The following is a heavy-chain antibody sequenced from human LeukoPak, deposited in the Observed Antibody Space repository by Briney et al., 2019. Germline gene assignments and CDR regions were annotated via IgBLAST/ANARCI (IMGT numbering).Heavy chain of an antibody. CDR2: INHSGST. CDR3: ARGLVGYDFWSGYFGTTFDY. Sequence: SETLSLTCAVYGGSFSGYYWSWIRQPPGKGLEWIGEINHSGSTNYNPSLKSRVTISVDTSKNQFSLKLSSVAAADTAVYYCARGLVGYDFWSGYFGTTFDYWGQGTLVTVSS. V-gene: IGHV4-34*01. D-gene: IGHD3-3*01. CDR1: GGSFSGYY. J-gene: IGHJ4*02.